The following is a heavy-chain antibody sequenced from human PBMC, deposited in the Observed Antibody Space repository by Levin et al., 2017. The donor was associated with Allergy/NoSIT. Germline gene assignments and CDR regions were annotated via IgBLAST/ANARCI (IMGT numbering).Heavy chain of an antibody. CDR2: ISYDGSNK. Sequence: GESLKISCAASGFTFSSYAMHWVRQAPGKGLEWVAVISYDGSNKYYADSVKGRFTISRDNSKNTLYLQMNSLRAEDTAVYYCAKTGFRASIAARPLTFDYWGQGTLVTVSS. D-gene: IGHD6-6*01. CDR1: GFTFSSYA. CDR3: AKTGFRASIAARPLTFDY. V-gene: IGHV3-30-3*02. J-gene: IGHJ4*02.